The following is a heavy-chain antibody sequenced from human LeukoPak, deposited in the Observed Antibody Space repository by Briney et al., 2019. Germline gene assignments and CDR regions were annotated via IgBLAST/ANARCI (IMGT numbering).Heavy chain of an antibody. V-gene: IGHV3-74*01. D-gene: IGHD5-24*01. J-gene: IGHJ4*02. CDR1: GFTFSSYV. CDR2: ISHDGII. Sequence: GGSLRLSCETAGFTFSSYVMHWVRRTPGKGLAWVSRISHDGIISYADFVKGRFTISRDNAKNTLILQMNSLRVEDTAVYYCARDWVYKIDYWGRGTLVTVSS. CDR3: ARDWVYKIDY.